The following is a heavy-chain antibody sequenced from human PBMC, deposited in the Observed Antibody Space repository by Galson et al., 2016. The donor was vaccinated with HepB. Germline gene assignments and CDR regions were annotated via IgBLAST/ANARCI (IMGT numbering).Heavy chain of an antibody. J-gene: IGHJ2*01. Sequence: SLRLSCAVSGFTFSSYGMHWVRQAPGKGLEWVAVIWYDGSNKYYADSVKGRFTISRDNSKNTLYLQMNSLRAEDTAVYYCATSPRRDGYNLDWYFDLWGRGTLVTVSS. CDR1: GFTFSSYG. D-gene: IGHD5-24*01. CDR3: ATSPRRDGYNLDWYFDL. V-gene: IGHV3-33*01. CDR2: IWYDGSNK.